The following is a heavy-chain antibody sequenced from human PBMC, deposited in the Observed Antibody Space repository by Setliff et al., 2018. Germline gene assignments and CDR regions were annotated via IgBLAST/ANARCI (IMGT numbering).Heavy chain of an antibody. J-gene: IGHJ4*02. Sequence: GGSLRLSCAASEFTFRNYYMHWVRQAPGKGLEWISYISTSGSTIYYADSVKGRFTISRDNAKNSLYLQMNSLRAEDTAVYYCASGHRYGYLFEYWGQGTLVTVSS. D-gene: IGHD5-18*01. V-gene: IGHV3-11*01. CDR2: ISTSGSTI. CDR1: EFTFRNYY. CDR3: ASGHRYGYLFEY.